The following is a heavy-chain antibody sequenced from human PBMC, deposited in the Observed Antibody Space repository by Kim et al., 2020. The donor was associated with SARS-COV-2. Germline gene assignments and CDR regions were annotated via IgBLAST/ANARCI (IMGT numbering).Heavy chain of an antibody. J-gene: IGHJ3*02. V-gene: IGHV3-9*01. CDR1: GFTFDDYA. CDR3: ASTGTTAFDI. Sequence: GGSLRLSCAASGFTFDDYAMHWVRQAPGKGLEWVSGISWNSGSIGYADSVKGRFTISRDNAKNSLYLQMNSLRAEDTALYYCASTGTTAFDIWGQGTMVT. D-gene: IGHD1-1*01. CDR2: ISWNSGSI.